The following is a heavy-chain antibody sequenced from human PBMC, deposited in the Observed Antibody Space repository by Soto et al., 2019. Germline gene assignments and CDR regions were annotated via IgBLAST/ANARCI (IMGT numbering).Heavy chain of an antibody. CDR2: FDPEDGET. J-gene: IGHJ4*02. CDR3: AVMISFGGVIVTPIDF. Sequence: ASVKVSCKVSGYTLTELSMHWVRQAPGKGLEWMGGFDPEDGETIYAQKFQGRVTMTEDTSTDTAYMELSSLRSEDTAVYYCAVMISFGGVIVTPIDFWGQGTLVTVSS. V-gene: IGHV1-24*01. D-gene: IGHD3-16*02. CDR1: GYTLTELS.